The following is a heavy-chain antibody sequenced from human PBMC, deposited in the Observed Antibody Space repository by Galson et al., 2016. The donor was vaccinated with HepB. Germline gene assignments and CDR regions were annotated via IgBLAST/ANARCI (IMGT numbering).Heavy chain of an antibody. CDR3: AREREGSDIGMSGGY. CDR2: ISYDGGNK. V-gene: IGHV3-30-3*01. D-gene: IGHD5-12*01. J-gene: IGHJ4*02. Sequence: SLRLSCAASGFSFSFYAMHWVRQAPGKGLEWVAVISYDGGNKYFADSVKGRFTISRDNSKNTLYLQMNSLRAEDTAVYYCAREREGSDIGMSGGYWGQGTLVTVSP. CDR1: GFSFSFYA.